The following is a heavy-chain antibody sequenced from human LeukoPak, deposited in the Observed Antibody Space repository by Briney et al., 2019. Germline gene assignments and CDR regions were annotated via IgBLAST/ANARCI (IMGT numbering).Heavy chain of an antibody. Sequence: SETLSLTCTVSGGSISSSSYYWGWVRQPPGKGLEWIGSIYYSGSTYYNPSLKSRVTISVDTSKNQFSLKLSSVTAADTAVYYCARGNLWDYRRYYYYMDVWGKGTTVTVSS. CDR2: IYYSGST. V-gene: IGHV4-39*07. CDR3: ARGNLWDYRRYYYYMDV. D-gene: IGHD4-11*01. CDR1: GGSISSSSYY. J-gene: IGHJ6*03.